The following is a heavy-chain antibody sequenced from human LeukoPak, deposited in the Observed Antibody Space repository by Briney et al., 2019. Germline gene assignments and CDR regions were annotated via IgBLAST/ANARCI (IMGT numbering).Heavy chain of an antibody. V-gene: IGHV3-23*01. Sequence: GGSLRLSCAASGFTFRSYPMTWVRQAPGKGLEWVSSISGSGGSTYYADSVKGRFTISRDNSKNTQDLEMNSLRAEDTAVYYCARETIFGFDPWGQGPLVTVSS. CDR3: ARETIFGFDP. CDR1: GFTFRSYP. D-gene: IGHD3-3*01. J-gene: IGHJ5*02. CDR2: ISGSGGST.